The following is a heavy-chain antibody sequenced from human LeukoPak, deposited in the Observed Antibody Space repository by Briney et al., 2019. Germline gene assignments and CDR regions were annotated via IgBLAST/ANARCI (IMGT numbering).Heavy chain of an antibody. J-gene: IGHJ5*02. Sequence: GGSLRLSCVASGFTFSKYGMHWVRQAPGKGLEWLAIIWYDGHNKYYADSVKGRFTISRDNAKNSLYLQMNSLRAEDTAVYYCATLPDKNWFDPWGQGTLVTVSP. CDR2: IWYDGHNK. D-gene: IGHD3-10*01. CDR3: ATLPDKNWFDP. V-gene: IGHV3-33*03. CDR1: GFTFSKYG.